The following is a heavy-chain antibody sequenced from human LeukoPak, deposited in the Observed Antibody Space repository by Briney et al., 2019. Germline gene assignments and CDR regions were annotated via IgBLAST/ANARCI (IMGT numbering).Heavy chain of an antibody. J-gene: IGHJ5*02. Sequence: VASVKVSCKASGGTFSSYAISWVRQAPGQGLEWMGRIIPILGIANYAQKFQGRVTITADKSTSTAYMELSSLRSEDTAVYYCARSATMVRGSWFDPWGQGTLVTVSS. D-gene: IGHD3-10*01. CDR3: ARSATMVRGSWFDP. CDR1: GGTFSSYA. V-gene: IGHV1-69*04. CDR2: IIPILGIA.